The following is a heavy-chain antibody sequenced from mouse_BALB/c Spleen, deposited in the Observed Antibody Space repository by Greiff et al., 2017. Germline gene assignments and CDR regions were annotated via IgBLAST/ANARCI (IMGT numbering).Heavy chain of an antibody. CDR3: ARRGSSYGWFAY. CDR2: ILPGSGST. V-gene: IGHV1-9*01. J-gene: IGHJ3*01. D-gene: IGHD1-1*01. CDR1: GYTFSSYW. Sequence: QVQLQQSGAELMKPGASVKISCKATGYTFSSYWIEWVKQRPGHGLEWIGEILPGSGSTNYNEKFKGKATFTADTSSNTAYMQLSSLTSEDSAFYYCARRGSSYGWFAYWGQGTLVTVSA.